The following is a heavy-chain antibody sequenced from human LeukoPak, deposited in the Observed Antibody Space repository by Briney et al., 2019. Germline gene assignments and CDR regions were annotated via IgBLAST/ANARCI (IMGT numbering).Heavy chain of an antibody. Sequence: PGGSLRLSCAVSGFTFRSYWMSWLRQAPGKGLECVASINQDGTKQYYVDSVGGRFTISRDDAKNSVYLQMNNLRVQDTAVYYCVRRNLFDYWGQGTLVTVSS. J-gene: IGHJ4*02. CDR1: GFTFRSYW. CDR2: INQDGTKQ. V-gene: IGHV3-7*03. CDR3: VRRNLFDY.